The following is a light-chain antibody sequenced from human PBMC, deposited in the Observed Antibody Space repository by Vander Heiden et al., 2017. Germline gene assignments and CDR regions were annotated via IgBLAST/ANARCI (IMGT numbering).Light chain of an antibody. V-gene: IGKV2-28*01. J-gene: IGKJ1*01. CDR3: MEALQTAPT. Sequence: IVMTKYPLSLPVPPGDPASISCRSSQSLMHSNGYNYLHWSLQQLGQSPQLLIYVGSNRASGVPDTCSGRRPGTHFTLKSRRVEAEDVWVYYFMEALQTAPTFGQGTKVEIK. CDR1: QSLMHSNGYNY. CDR2: VGS.